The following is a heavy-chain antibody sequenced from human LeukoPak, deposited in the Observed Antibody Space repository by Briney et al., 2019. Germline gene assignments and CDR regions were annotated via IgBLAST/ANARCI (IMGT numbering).Heavy chain of an antibody. J-gene: IGHJ4*02. Sequence: GESLKISCKASGYSFTTHWIGWVRQMPGKGLEWMGIIYPGDSDTRYSPSFQGQVTISADKSISTAYLQWSSLKASDTAMYYCARHPYPYSSGWCDYWGQGTLVTVSS. CDR2: IYPGDSDT. V-gene: IGHV5-51*01. CDR3: ARHPYPYSSGWCDY. CDR1: GYSFTTHW. D-gene: IGHD6-19*01.